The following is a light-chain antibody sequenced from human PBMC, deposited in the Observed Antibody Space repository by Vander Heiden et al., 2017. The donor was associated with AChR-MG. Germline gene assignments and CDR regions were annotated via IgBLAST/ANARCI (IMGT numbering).Light chain of an antibody. CDR1: QSDSCNS. CDR3: KLYGGSQGYI. J-gene: IGKJ2*01. CDR2: GAS. Sequence: EIVLTQSPGTLSLSPGERATLSCRASQSDSCNSLVWYQQKPSQAPRLLIYGASSRATGIPDRFSGTGSGTEFTLTVTRMEPEDFAVYYCKLYGGSQGYIYGPGTKLEL. V-gene: IGKV3-20*01.